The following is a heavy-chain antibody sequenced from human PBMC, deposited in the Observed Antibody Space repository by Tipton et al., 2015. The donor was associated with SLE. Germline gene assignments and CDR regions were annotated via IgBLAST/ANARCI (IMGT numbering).Heavy chain of an antibody. D-gene: IGHD3-3*01. Sequence: TLSLTRTVSGGSISSSSYYWSWIRQPPGKGLEWIGYIYYSGSTNYNPSLKSRVTISVDTSKNQFSLKLSSVTAADTAVYYCARANTIFGVGPDAFDIWGQGTMVTVSS. CDR1: GGSISSSSYY. J-gene: IGHJ3*02. CDR2: IYYSGST. V-gene: IGHV4-61*01. CDR3: ARANTIFGVGPDAFDI.